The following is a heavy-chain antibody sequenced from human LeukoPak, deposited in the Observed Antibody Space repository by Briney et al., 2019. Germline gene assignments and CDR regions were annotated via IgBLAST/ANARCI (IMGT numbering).Heavy chain of an antibody. D-gene: IGHD1-26*01. CDR1: GGSISSYY. J-gene: IGHJ4*02. CDR2: TYYSGST. Sequence: PSETLPLTCTVSGGSISSYYWSWIRQPPGKGLEWIGHTYYSGSTNYNPSLKGRVTISVDLSKNQFSLKMNSVTAADTAVYYCAARVVGATNYFDYWDQGNLVTVSS. V-gene: IGHV4-59*01. CDR3: AARVVGATNYFDY.